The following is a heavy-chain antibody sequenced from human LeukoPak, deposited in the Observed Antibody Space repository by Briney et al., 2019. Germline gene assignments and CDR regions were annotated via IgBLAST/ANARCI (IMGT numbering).Heavy chain of an antibody. V-gene: IGHV3-23*01. J-gene: IGHJ4*02. CDR1: GFTFRNYL. CDR3: ARDQGGYSSSWYEAGWRYFDY. CDR2: ISSTGGTI. D-gene: IGHD6-13*01. Sequence: GGSLRLSCAASGFTFRNYLMNWVRQAPGKGLEWVSFISSTGGTIYYADSVKGRFTISRDNSKNTLYLQMNSLRAEDTAVYYCARDQGGYSSSWYEAGWRYFDYWAREPWSPSPQ.